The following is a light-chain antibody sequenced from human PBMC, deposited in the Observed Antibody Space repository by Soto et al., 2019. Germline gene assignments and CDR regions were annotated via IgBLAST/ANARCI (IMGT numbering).Light chain of an antibody. J-gene: IGKJ2*01. CDR3: QQVNSFPYT. Sequence: DIQMTQSPSFVSASIGDRVTIACRASQGISGWLAWYQQKPGEAPKLLIYAAPSLQTGVPSRFSGSGSRTDFTLTISSLQSEDFPTYFCQQVNSFPYTFGQGTKLDIK. CDR1: QGISGW. CDR2: AAP. V-gene: IGKV1-12*01.